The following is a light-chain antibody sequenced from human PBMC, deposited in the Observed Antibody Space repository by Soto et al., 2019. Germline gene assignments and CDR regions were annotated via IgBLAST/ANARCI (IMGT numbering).Light chain of an antibody. CDR1: TSDVGASNY. Sequence: QSVLTQPASVSGSPGQSITISCTGTTSDVGASNYVSWYQQHPGKAPKLMIYEVSYRPSGVSNRFSGSKSGNTASLTISGLRAEDEADYHCSSYSSGDTLYVFGSGTKVTVL. J-gene: IGLJ1*01. CDR2: EVS. CDR3: SSYSSGDTLYV. V-gene: IGLV2-14*01.